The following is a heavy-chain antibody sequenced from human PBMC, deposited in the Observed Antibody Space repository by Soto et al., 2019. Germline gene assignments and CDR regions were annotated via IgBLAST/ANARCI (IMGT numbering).Heavy chain of an antibody. V-gene: IGHV3-23*01. J-gene: IGHJ5*02. CDR2: REGRGGIT. CDR3: VKNSGWFNT. Sequence: QLLQSGGVLVQPGGALTLAFADSGFTFGTTDMSCVRQAPGEGLEWVSTREGRGGITDYADSVNGRFTISRDNSRNTVYLQMNSLRGDDTALYYCVKNSGWFNTWGQGALVTVSS. D-gene: IGHD3-10*01. CDR1: GFTFGTTD.